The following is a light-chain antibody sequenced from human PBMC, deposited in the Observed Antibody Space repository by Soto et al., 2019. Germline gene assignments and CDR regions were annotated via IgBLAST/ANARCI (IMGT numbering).Light chain of an antibody. J-gene: IGLJ1*01. V-gene: IGLV2-14*01. CDR1: SSDIGGYNY. CDR2: EVS. CDR3: TSHTSSSTNYV. Sequence: QSALTQPASVSGSPGQSITISCTGTSSDIGGYNYVSWYQQHPGKAPKLMIYEVSNRPSGVSNRFSGSKSGNTASLTISGLQAEDEADYYCTSHTSSSTNYVFGTGTKLT.